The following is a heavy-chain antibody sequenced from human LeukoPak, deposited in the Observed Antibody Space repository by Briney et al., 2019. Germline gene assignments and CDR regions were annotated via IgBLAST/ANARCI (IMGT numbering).Heavy chain of an antibody. D-gene: IGHD2-2*02. CDR1: GGSISSYY. V-gene: IGHV4-59*01. Sequence: QTSETLSLTCTVSGGSISSYYWSWIRQPPGKGLEWIGYIYYSGSTNYNPSLKSRVTISVDTSKNQFSLKLSSVTAADTAVYYCARVPGYCSSTSCYTFDYWGQGTLVTVSS. CDR3: ARVPGYCSSTSCYTFDY. J-gene: IGHJ4*02. CDR2: IYYSGST.